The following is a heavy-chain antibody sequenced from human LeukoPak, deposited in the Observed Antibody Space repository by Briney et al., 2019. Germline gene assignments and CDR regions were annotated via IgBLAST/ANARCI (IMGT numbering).Heavy chain of an antibody. CDR2: ISYDGSNK. CDR1: GFTFSSYG. D-gene: IGHD3-10*01. V-gene: IGHV3-30*18. J-gene: IGHJ6*04. CDR3: AKGSGSYYYGMDV. Sequence: GGSLRLSCAASGFTFSSYGMHWVRQAPGKGLEWVAVISYDGSNKYYADSVKGRFTISRDNSKNTLYLQMNSLRAEDTAVYYCAKGSGSYYYGMDVWGEGTTVTVSS.